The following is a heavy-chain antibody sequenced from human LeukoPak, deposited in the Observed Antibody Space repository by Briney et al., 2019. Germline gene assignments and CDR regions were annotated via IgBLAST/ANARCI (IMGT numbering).Heavy chain of an antibody. V-gene: IGHV1-46*01. D-gene: IGHD3-3*01. Sequence: GTSVKVSCKASGYTFTSYYMHWVRQAPGQGLEWMGIINPSGGSTSYAQKFQGRVTMTRDMSTSTVYMELSSLRSKDTAVYYCASANYDFWSADYYYYYMDVWGKGTTVTVSS. CDR2: INPSGGST. CDR1: GYTFTSYY. J-gene: IGHJ6*03. CDR3: ASANYDFWSADYYYYYMDV.